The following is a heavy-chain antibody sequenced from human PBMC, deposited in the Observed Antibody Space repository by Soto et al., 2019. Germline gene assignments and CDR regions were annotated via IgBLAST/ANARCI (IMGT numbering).Heavy chain of an antibody. CDR2: ISTNGDST. J-gene: IGHJ4*02. V-gene: IGHV3-64*01. D-gene: IGHD6-13*01. CDR1: GFTFGSYP. Sequence: EVQLVESGGGLVQPGGSLRLSCAASGFTFGSYPMHWVRQAPGKGLEYVSAISTNGDSTFYANSVKGRFTISRDNSKNTMYLQMGSLRAEDMGVYYCPRKRISRPRWVFDYWGQGTLVTSSS. CDR3: PRKRISRPRWVFDY.